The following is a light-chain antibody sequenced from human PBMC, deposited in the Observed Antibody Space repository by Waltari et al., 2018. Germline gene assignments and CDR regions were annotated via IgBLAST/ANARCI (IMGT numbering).Light chain of an antibody. CDR1: QSVSRH. CDR2: DTS. Sequence: EIVMTQSRATLSVSPGERAPLSCRASQSVSRHLAWYQKKPGQAPRLLIYDTSTRAAGVPPRFSGSGSGTEFTLTISSMESEDFAVYYCQQYNNWPPWTFGQGTKVEVK. CDR3: QQYNNWPPWT. V-gene: IGKV3-15*01. J-gene: IGKJ1*01.